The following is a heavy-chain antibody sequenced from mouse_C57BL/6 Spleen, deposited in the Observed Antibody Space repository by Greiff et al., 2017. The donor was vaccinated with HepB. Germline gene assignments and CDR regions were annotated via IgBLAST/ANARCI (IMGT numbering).Heavy chain of an antibody. Sequence: EVMLVESGGGLVQPGGSLKLSCAASGFTFSDYYMYWVRQTPEKRLEWVAYISNGGGSTYYPDTVKGRFTISRDNAKNTLYLQMSRLKSEDTAMYYCARRGYSNYAMDYWGQGTSVTVSS. CDR1: GFTFSDYY. CDR2: ISNGGGST. CDR3: ARRGYSNYAMDY. D-gene: IGHD2-5*01. V-gene: IGHV5-12*01. J-gene: IGHJ4*01.